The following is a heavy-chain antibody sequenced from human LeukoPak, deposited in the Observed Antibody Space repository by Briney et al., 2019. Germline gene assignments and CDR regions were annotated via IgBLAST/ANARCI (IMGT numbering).Heavy chain of an antibody. Sequence: SETLSLTCTVSGGSISSGSYYWSWIRQPAGKGLEWIGRIYTSGSTNYNPSLKSRVTISVDTSKNQFSLRLSSVTAADTAVYYCARSFFGDYCDYWGQGTLVTVSS. D-gene: IGHD1-26*01. CDR1: GGSISSGSYY. CDR2: IYTSGST. V-gene: IGHV4-61*02. J-gene: IGHJ4*02. CDR3: ARSFFGDYCDY.